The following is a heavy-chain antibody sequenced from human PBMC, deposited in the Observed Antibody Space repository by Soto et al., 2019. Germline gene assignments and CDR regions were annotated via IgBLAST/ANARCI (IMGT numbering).Heavy chain of an antibody. D-gene: IGHD3-10*02. CDR1: GGSISSYY. J-gene: IGHJ5*01. CDR3: ASMIGDPVLSFDS. V-gene: IGHV4-59*01. Sequence: QVQLQESGPGLVKPSETLSLTCTVSGGSISSYYWSWIRQPPGKGLEWIGVIFYSGSTSYNPSLKSRVHTSIATSEYQFSLKLNSVTAADTAVYYCASMIGDPVLSFDSWGQGTLVAVSS. CDR2: IFYSGST.